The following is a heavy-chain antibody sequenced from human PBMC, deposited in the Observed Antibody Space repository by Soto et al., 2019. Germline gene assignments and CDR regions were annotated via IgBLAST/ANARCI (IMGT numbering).Heavy chain of an antibody. J-gene: IGHJ4*02. V-gene: IGHV4-59*12. D-gene: IGHD5-12*01. CDR1: GGSISSYY. CDR2: IYYSGST. CDR3: ARVEYSGYVDY. Sequence: LTCTVSGGSISSYYWSWIRQPPGKGLEWIGYIYYSGSTNYNPSLKSRVTISVDTSKNQFSLRLSSVTAADTAVYYCARVEYSGYVDYWGQGTLVTVSS.